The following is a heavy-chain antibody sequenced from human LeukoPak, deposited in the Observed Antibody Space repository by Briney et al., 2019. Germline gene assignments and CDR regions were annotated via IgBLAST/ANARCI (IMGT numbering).Heavy chain of an antibody. CDR2: IYPGDSDT. J-gene: IGHJ4*02. CDR1: GYSFTSYW. Sequence: GKSLKISCKGSGYSFTSYWIGWVRQMPGKGLEWMGIIYPGDSDTRYSPSFQGQVTISADKSISTAYLQWSSLKASDTAMYYCARQRDILTGFSTFDYWGQGTLVTVSS. D-gene: IGHD3-9*01. V-gene: IGHV5-51*01. CDR3: ARQRDILTGFSTFDY.